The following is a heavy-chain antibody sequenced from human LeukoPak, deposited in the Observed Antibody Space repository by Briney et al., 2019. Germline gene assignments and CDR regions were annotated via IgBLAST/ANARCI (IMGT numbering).Heavy chain of an antibody. Sequence: GGSLRLSCAASGFTFSSYEMNWVRQAPGKGLEWVSYISSSGSTIYYTDSVKGRFTISRDNAKNSLFLQMNSLRAEDTAVYYCAKDLEYFGYYDFWSGHYMDVWGKGTTVTVSS. CDR3: AKDLEYFGYYDFWSGHYMDV. D-gene: IGHD3-3*01. J-gene: IGHJ6*03. CDR1: GFTFSSYE. CDR2: ISSSGSTI. V-gene: IGHV3-48*03.